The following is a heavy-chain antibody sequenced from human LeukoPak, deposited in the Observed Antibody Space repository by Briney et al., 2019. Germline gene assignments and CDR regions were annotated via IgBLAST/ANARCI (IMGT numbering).Heavy chain of an antibody. CDR3: AKRVDYSGKYYFDY. J-gene: IGHJ4*02. Sequence: PGGSLRLSCAAFGFTLRNYAMSWVRQAPGKGLEWVSAISSGGSDTYYADSVKGRFTISRDNSKNTLSLQMNSLRAEDTAVYYCAKRVDYSGKYYFDYWGQGALVTVSS. CDR2: ISSGGSDT. CDR1: GFTLRNYA. D-gene: IGHD1-26*01. V-gene: IGHV3-23*01.